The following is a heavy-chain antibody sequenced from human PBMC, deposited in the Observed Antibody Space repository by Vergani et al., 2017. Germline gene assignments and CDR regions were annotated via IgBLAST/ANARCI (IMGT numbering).Heavy chain of an antibody. CDR1: GYTFTGYY. V-gene: IGHV1-2*02. D-gene: IGHD2-21*01. J-gene: IGHJ6*02. CDR2: INPNSGGT. Sequence: QVQLVQSGAEVKKPGASVKVSCKASGYTFTGYYMHWVRQAPGQGLEWMGWINPNSGGTNYAQTFQGRVTMTRDTSISTAYMELSRLRADDTAVYYCTRAEYSDYGMDVWGQGTTVTVSS. CDR3: TRAEYSDYGMDV.